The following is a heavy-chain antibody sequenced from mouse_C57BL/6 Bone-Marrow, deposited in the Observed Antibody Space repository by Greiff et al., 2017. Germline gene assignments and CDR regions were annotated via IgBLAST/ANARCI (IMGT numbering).Heavy chain of an antibody. D-gene: IGHD1-1*01. CDR2: IPPNSGST. J-gene: IGHJ2*01. Sequence: VQLQPPGAELVKPGASVKLSCKASGYTFTSYWMHWVTQRPGQGLEWIGMIPPNSGSTNYNEKFKSKATLTVDKSSSTAYMQLSSLTSEDSAVYYCEKYLLLRDYWGQGTTLTVSS. CDR3: EKYLLLRDY. V-gene: IGHV1-64*01. CDR1: GYTFTSYW.